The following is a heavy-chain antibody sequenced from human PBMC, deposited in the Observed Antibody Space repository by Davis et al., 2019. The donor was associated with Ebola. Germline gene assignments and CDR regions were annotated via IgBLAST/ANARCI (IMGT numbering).Heavy chain of an antibody. CDR1: GGSFSGHY. J-gene: IGHJ4*02. CDR2: INHSGST. D-gene: IGHD3-3*02. CDR3: AGQTSNFDY. V-gene: IGHV4-34*01. Sequence: GSLRLSCAVYGGSFSGHYWSWIRQPPGKGLEWIGEINHSGSTNYDPSLKSRVTISVDTSKNQFSLKLSSVTAADTAVYYCAGQTSNFDYWGQGTLVTVSS.